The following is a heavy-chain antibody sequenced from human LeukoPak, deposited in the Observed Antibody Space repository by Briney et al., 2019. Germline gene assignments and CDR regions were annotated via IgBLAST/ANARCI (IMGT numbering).Heavy chain of an antibody. CDR2: ISAYNGNT. CDR3: ASTMTGNWFDP. Sequence: ASVKVSCKASGYTFTSYGISWVRQARGQGLEWMGWISAYNGNTNYAQKLQGRVTMATDTSTSTAYMELRSLRSDDTAVYYCASTMTGNWFDPWGQGTLVTVSS. D-gene: IGHD3-22*01. CDR1: GYTFTSYG. V-gene: IGHV1-18*01. J-gene: IGHJ5*02.